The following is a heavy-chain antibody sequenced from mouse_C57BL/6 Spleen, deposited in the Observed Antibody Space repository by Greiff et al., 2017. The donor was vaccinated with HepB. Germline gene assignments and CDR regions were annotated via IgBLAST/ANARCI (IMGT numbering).Heavy chain of an antibody. V-gene: IGHV1-18*01. J-gene: IGHJ3*01. D-gene: IGHD2-3*01. CDR3: ARGMEGTFAY. CDR1: GYTFTDYN. CDR2: INPNNGGT. Sequence: VQLKESGPELVKPGASVKIPCKASGYTFTDYNMDWVKQSHGKSLEWIGDINPNNGGTIYNQKFKGKATLTVDKSSSTAYMELRSLTSEDTAVYYCARGMEGTFAYWGQGTLVTVSA.